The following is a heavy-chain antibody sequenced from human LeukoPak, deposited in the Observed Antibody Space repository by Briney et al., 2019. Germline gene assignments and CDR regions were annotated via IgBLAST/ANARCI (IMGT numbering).Heavy chain of an antibody. J-gene: IGHJ5*02. CDR1: GFTFSSYA. CDR2: ISGSGGST. CDR3: AKDWYCSSTSCPNWFDP. D-gene: IGHD2-2*01. Sequence: PGGSLRLSCAASGFTFSSYAMSWVRQAPGKGLEWVSAISGSGGSTYYADSVKRRFTISRDNSKNTLYLQMNSLRAEDTAVYYCAKDWYCSSTSCPNWFDPWGQGTLVTVSS. V-gene: IGHV3-23*01.